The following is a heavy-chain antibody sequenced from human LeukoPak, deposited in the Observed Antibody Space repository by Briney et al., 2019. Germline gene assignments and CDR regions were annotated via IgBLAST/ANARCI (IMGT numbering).Heavy chain of an antibody. J-gene: IGHJ4*02. CDR1: GFTFSSYA. CDR3: ARDLGKGFDY. V-gene: IGHV3-21*01. Sequence: GGSLRLSCAASGFTFSSYAMSWVRQAPGKGLEWVSSISSSSSYIYYADSVKGRFTISRDNAKNSLYLQMNSLRAEDTAVYYCARDLGKGFDYWGQGTLVTVSS. CDR2: ISSSSSYI.